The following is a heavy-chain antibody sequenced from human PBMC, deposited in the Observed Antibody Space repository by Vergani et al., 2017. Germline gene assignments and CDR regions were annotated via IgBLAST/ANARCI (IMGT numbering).Heavy chain of an antibody. V-gene: IGHV3-23*01. CDR3: AKVCRSEVAGTFGAFDI. CDR1: GFTFIMHA. Sequence: EVQLLESGGDLVQPGGSLRLSCAASGFTFIMHAMSWVRQAPGKGLEWVSTLSASDRRTHYADSVKGRFTISRYNSKNALFLHMNSLGPEDTAVYYCAKVCRSEVAGTFGAFDIWGQGTMVTVSS. J-gene: IGHJ3*02. CDR2: LSASDRRT. D-gene: IGHD6-19*01.